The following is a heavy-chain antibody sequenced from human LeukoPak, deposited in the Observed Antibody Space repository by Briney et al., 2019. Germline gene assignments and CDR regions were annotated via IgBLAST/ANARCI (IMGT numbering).Heavy chain of an antibody. V-gene: IGHV3-48*02. Sequence: GGSLRLSCAASGFTFSTYTMNWVRQAPGKGLEWVSYISGAGSTYADSVEGRFTISRDNAKNSLFMQMNSLRDEDTAVYYCARDLHYTFDIWGQGTMVTVSS. CDR3: ARDLHYTFDI. CDR1: GFTFSTYT. CDR2: ISGAGST. J-gene: IGHJ3*02. D-gene: IGHD3-10*01.